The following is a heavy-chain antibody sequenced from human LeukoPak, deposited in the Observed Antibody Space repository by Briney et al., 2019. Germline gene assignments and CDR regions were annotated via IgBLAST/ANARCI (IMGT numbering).Heavy chain of an antibody. CDR2: ISAYNGNT. D-gene: IGHD3-3*01. Sequence: ASVKVSCKASGYTFTSYGISWVRQAPGQGLEWMGWISAYNGNTNYAQKLQGRVTMTTDTSTSTAYMELRSLRSDDTAVYYCARTYGYYDFWSGYSHAFDIWGQGTWSPSLQ. CDR1: GYTFTSYG. V-gene: IGHV1-18*01. J-gene: IGHJ3*02. CDR3: ARTYGYYDFWSGYSHAFDI.